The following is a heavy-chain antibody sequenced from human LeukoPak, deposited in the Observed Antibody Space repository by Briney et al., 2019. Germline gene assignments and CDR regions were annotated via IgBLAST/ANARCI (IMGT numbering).Heavy chain of an antibody. J-gene: IGHJ6*03. CDR1: GGSFSGYY. V-gene: IGHV4-34*01. CDR3: ARGGRRVQGLYYYYYYMDV. D-gene: IGHD3-10*01. CDR2: INHSGST. Sequence: SETLSLTCAVYGGSFSGYYWSWIRQPPGKGLEWIGEINHSGSTNYNPSLKSRVTISVDTSKNQFSLKLSSVTAADTAVYYCARGGRRVQGLYYYYYYMDVWGKGTTVTISS.